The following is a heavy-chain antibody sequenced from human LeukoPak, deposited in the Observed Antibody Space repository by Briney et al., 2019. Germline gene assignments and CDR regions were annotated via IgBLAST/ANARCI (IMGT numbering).Heavy chain of an antibody. CDR3: ARVSIQLWSRAAFDI. V-gene: IGHV3-74*01. CDR2: INSDGSST. Sequence: GGSLRLSCAASGFTFSSYWMHWVRQAPGKGLVWVSRINSDGSSTSYADSVKGRFTISRDNAKNTLYLQMNSLRAEDTAVYYCARVSIQLWSRAAFDIWGQGTMVTVSS. CDR1: GFTFSSYW. D-gene: IGHD5-18*01. J-gene: IGHJ3*02.